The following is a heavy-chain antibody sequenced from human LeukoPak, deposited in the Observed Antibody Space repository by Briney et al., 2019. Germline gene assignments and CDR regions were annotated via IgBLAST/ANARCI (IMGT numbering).Heavy chain of an antibody. CDR3: ARDGREAIAARPVDV. D-gene: IGHD6-6*01. J-gene: IGHJ6*04. V-gene: IGHV3-21*01. CDR1: AFTFSSYS. CDR2: ISSSSTYI. Sequence: GGSLRLSCAASAFTFSSYSMNWVRQAPGKGLEWVSSISSSSTYIYYADSVKGRFTISRDNAKNSLYLQMNSLRAEDTAVYYCARDGREAIAARPVDVWGKGTTVTVSS.